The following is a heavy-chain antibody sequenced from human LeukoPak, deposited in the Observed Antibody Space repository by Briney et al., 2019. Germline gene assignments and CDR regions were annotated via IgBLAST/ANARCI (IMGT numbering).Heavy chain of an antibody. Sequence: SETLSLTCNVSGGSISNYYWNWIRQPAGKGLEWIGRFYARGNTNYNPSLKSRVTMSVDTSKNQLSLKLTSVTAADTAVYYCARELITKADAFDIWGQGAMVTVSS. CDR2: FYARGNT. V-gene: IGHV4-4*07. J-gene: IGHJ3*02. D-gene: IGHD1-20*01. CDR1: GGSISNYY. CDR3: ARELITKADAFDI.